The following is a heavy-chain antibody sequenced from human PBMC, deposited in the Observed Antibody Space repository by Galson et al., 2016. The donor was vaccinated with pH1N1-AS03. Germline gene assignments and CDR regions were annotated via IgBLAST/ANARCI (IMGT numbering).Heavy chain of an antibody. J-gene: IGHJ4*02. CDR2: IESRAAGGTT. Sequence: WMTWARQAPGKGLEYVGRIESRAAGGTTDYAAPVKGRFSISRDDSKNTLYLQMNSLKTEDTAVYYCSVRDFDWGQGTLVTVSS. CDR3: SVRDFD. CDR1: W. D-gene: IGHD3-10*01. V-gene: IGHV3-15*04.